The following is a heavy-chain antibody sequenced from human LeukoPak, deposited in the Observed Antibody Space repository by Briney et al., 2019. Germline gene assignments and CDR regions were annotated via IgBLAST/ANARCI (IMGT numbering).Heavy chain of an antibody. Sequence: PGGSLRLSCAASGFTFDDYAMHWVRQAPGKGLEWVSGISWNSGSIGYADSVKGRFTISRDNAKNSLYLQMNSLRAEDTAVYYCARVNWNLDYWGQGTLVTVSS. D-gene: IGHD1-1*01. V-gene: IGHV3-9*01. CDR3: ARVNWNLDY. CDR2: ISWNSGSI. J-gene: IGHJ4*02. CDR1: GFTFDDYA.